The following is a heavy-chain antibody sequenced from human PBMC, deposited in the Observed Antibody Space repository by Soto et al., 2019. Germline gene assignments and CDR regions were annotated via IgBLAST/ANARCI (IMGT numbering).Heavy chain of an antibody. CDR1: GVGFSYAW. V-gene: IGHV3-15*07. J-gene: IGHJ4*02. D-gene: IGHD3-10*01. CDR2: IKSKTDGETT. Sequence: EMQLVESGGALVKPGGYLRLSCAASGVGFSYAWMNWVRQAPGKGLEWVGRIKSKTDGETTNYAAAVKGRFTISRDDSKNTLYLQMNSLRTEDTAVYHCLTLGDGYWGQVTLVTVSS. CDR3: LTLGDGY.